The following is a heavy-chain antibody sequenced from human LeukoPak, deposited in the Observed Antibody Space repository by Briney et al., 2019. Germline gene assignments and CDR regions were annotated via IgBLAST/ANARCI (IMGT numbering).Heavy chain of an antibody. D-gene: IGHD3-22*01. Sequence: PSGTLSLTCTVSGGSISSYYWSWIRQPPGKGLEWIGYIYYSGSTNYNPSLKSRVTISVDTSKNQFSLKLSSVTAADTAVYYCARASITMITLDYWGQGTLVTVSS. CDR1: GGSISSYY. CDR2: IYYSGST. CDR3: ARASITMITLDY. V-gene: IGHV4-59*01. J-gene: IGHJ4*02.